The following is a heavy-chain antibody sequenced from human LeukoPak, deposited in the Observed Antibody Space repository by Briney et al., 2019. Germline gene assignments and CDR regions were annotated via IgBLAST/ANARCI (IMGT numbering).Heavy chain of an antibody. CDR3: ARQDYDFWSGYPAQGAFDI. CDR2: IYPGDSDT. CDR1: GYSFTSYW. J-gene: IGHJ3*02. Sequence: GESLKISCKGSGYSFTSYWIGWVRQMPGKGLEWMGIIYPGDSDTRYSPSFQGQVTILADKSISTAYLQWSSLKASDTAMYYCARQDYDFWSGYPAQGAFDIWGQGTMVTVSS. V-gene: IGHV5-51*01. D-gene: IGHD3-3*01.